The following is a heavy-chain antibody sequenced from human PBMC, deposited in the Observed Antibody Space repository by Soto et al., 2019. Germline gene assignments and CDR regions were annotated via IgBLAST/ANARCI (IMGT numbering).Heavy chain of an antibody. Sequence: SETLSLTCSVSGASVSSSDFFWSWIRQPPGKGLEWIGYLYHIGTTKYNPSLKSRVTISVDTSMNQFSLKLTSVTAADTAVYYCARANIAAAGTNYYWGRGTLVTVSS. J-gene: IGHJ4*02. CDR1: GASVSSSDFF. V-gene: IGHV4-61*08. CDR3: ARANIAAAGTNYY. CDR2: LYHIGTT. D-gene: IGHD6-25*01.